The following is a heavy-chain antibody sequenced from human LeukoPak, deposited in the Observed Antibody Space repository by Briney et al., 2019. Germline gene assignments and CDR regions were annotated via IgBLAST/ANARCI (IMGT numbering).Heavy chain of an antibody. D-gene: IGHD6-13*01. CDR3: AREKYSSSWENWFDP. J-gene: IGHJ5*02. Sequence: GGSLRLSCAASGFTVSSNYMSWVRQAPGKGLEWVSVIYSGGSTYYADSVRGRFTISRDNSKNTLYLQMNSLRAEDTAVYYCAREKYSSSWENWFDPWGQGTLVTVSS. CDR2: IYSGGST. V-gene: IGHV3-53*01. CDR1: GFTVSSNY.